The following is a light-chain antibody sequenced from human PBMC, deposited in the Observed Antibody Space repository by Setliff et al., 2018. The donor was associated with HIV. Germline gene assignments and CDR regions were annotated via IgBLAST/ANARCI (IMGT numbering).Light chain of an antibody. CDR3: SASRPSRTLVV. V-gene: IGLV2-14*01. Sequence: QSVLTQPASVSVSPGQSITISCTGTSRDLGGYNYVAWYQQLPGKAPKLMIFQRINRPSGGSNRFSGSKSGNTASLTISGLQAEDEADYYCSASRPSRTLVVFGTGTKSPS. J-gene: IGLJ1*01. CDR1: SRDLGGYNY. CDR2: QRI.